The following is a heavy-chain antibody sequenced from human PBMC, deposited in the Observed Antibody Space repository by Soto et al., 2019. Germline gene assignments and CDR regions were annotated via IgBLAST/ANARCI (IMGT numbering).Heavy chain of an antibody. J-gene: IGHJ6*02. V-gene: IGHV3-23*01. CDR2: ISGSGGST. Sequence: GGSLRLSCAASGFTFSSYALSWVRQAPGTGLEWVSAISGSGGSTYYADSVKGRFTISRDNSKNTLYLQMNSLRAEDTAVYYCAKDPYYGMDVWGQGTTVTVSS. CDR1: GFTFSSYA. CDR3: AKDPYYGMDV.